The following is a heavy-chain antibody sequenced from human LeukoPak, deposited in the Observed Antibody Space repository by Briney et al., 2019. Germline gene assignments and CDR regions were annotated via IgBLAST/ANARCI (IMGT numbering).Heavy chain of an antibody. CDR2: INWNGGST. CDR3: ARVMPEVAFDI. Sequence: GGSLRLSCAASGFTFDDYGMSLVRQAPGKGLEWVSGINWNGGSTGYADSVKGRFTISRDNAKNSLYLQMNSLRAEDTALYHCARVMPEVAFDIWGQGTMVTVSS. V-gene: IGHV3-20*01. J-gene: IGHJ3*02. CDR1: GFTFDDYG. D-gene: IGHD2-2*01.